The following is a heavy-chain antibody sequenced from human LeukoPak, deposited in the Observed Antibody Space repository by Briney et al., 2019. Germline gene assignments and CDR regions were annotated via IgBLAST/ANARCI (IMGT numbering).Heavy chain of an antibody. Sequence: ASVTVSCTASGYTFTGYYMHWVRQAPGQGVERLGWINPNSGGTNYAQKFQGRVTMTRDTSISAAYMELSRLRSDDTAVYYCARAYSSSWYAFRNGFPKGFDYWGQGTLVTVSS. J-gene: IGHJ4*02. D-gene: IGHD6-13*01. CDR3: ARAYSSSWYAFRNGFPKGFDY. CDR1: GYTFTGYY. CDR2: INPNSGGT. V-gene: IGHV1-2*02.